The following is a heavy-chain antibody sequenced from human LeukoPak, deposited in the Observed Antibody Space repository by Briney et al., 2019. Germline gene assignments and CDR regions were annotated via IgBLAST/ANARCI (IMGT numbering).Heavy chain of an antibody. CDR2: IKPDGTTK. D-gene: IGHD6-13*01. CDR1: GFPFSSYS. CDR3: ARSIPYGTTWYGRSDY. J-gene: IGHJ4*02. Sequence: GGSLRLSCAASGFPFSSYSMSWVRQAPGKGLEWVANIKPDGTTKFYVDSVKGRFTISRDNALNSLYLQMNSLRAEDTAIYYCARSIPYGTTWYGRSDYWGQGTLVTVSS. V-gene: IGHV3-7*03.